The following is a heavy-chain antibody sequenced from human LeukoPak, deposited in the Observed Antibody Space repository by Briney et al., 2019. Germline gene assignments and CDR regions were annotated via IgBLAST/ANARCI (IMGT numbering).Heavy chain of an antibody. CDR2: ISYDGSNE. V-gene: IGHV3-30*04. CDR1: RFTFSSYV. J-gene: IGHJ4*02. CDR3: ARLPTTSGYASG. D-gene: IGHD5-12*01. Sequence: GGSLTLSCSASRFTFSSYVMHWVRHAPGKGLEWLAIISYDGSNEYYADSVKGRFTISRDNSKNTLYLQMNSLRAEETAVYYCARLPTTSGYASGWGEGTLVSVSS.